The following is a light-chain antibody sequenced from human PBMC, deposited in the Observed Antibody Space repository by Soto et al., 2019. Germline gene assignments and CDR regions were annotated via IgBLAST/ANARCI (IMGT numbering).Light chain of an antibody. J-gene: IGLJ2*01. V-gene: IGLV1-51*01. CDR3: ATRDSSLSARV. Sequence: QSALTQPPSVSAAPGQKVTISCSGSSSNIGNNYVSWYQQLPGTAPKLLIYDNNKRPSGIPDRFSGSKSGTSATLGITGLQTGDDANYYCATRDSSLSARVFGGGPKVTDL. CDR2: DNN. CDR1: SSNIGNNY.